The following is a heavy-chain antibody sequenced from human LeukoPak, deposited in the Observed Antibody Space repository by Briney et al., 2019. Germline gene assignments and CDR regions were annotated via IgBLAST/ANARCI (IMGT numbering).Heavy chain of an antibody. V-gene: IGHV3-11*04. J-gene: IGHJ4*02. D-gene: IGHD3-22*01. CDR1: GFTFSDQY. CDR3: ARVRGYYDSNGYYAATYYFDY. CDR2: ISSSGTTI. Sequence: GGSLRLSCAASGFTFSDQYMSWIRQAPGKGLEWVSYISSSGTTIYYADSVKGRFTISRDNAKNSLYLQMNSLRAEDTAVYYCARVRGYYDSNGYYAATYYFDYWGQGTLVTVSS.